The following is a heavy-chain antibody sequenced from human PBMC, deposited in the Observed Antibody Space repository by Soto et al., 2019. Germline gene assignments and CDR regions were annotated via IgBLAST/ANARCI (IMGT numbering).Heavy chain of an antibody. CDR3: ARETYRGFYFDY. J-gene: IGHJ4*02. Sequence: LRLSCAASGFTFTDYWTHWVRQAPGKGLVWVSRINSDGSRTSYADSVTGRFTISRDNANNTMYLQMNSLRVEDTALYYCARETYRGFYFDYWGQGTLVTVSS. CDR2: INSDGSRT. V-gene: IGHV3-74*01. CDR1: GFTFTDYW. D-gene: IGHD4-4*01.